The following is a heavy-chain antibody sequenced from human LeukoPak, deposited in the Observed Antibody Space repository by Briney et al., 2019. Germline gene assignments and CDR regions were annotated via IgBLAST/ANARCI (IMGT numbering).Heavy chain of an antibody. CDR1: GYIFTTYW. J-gene: IGHJ4*02. Sequence: GGSLKISCQTSGYIFTTYWIGWVRQMPGKGPEWIGIIYPGDSDTRYSPSFQGQVTISADKSINTAYLQWSSLKASDTAMYYCARPHTLGRITKYYFDYWGQGTLVTVSS. V-gene: IGHV5-51*01. CDR3: ARPHTLGRITKYYFDY. D-gene: IGHD3-16*01. CDR2: IYPGDSDT.